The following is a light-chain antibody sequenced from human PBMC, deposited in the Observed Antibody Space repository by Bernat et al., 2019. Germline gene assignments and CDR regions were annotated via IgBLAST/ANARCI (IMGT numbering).Light chain of an antibody. CDR1: KLGNKF. J-gene: IGLJ2*01. V-gene: IGLV3-1*01. Sequence: SSELIQPPSVSVSPGQIARITCSGEKLGNKFTCWYQQKSGQSPVVLIYRDNIRPSGISERFSASHSGNTATLTITGTQPTDEADYYCQAWDSSAGFFGGGTKLTVL. CDR2: RDN. CDR3: QAWDSSAGF.